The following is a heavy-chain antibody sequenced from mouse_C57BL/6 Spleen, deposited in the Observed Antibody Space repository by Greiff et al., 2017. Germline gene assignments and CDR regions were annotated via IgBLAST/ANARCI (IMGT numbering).Heavy chain of an antibody. D-gene: IGHD2-4*01. J-gene: IGHJ4*01. Sequence: VQLQQSVAELVRPGASVKLSCTASGFNIKNTYLHWVQQRPEQGLEWIGRIDPANGNNKYAPKLPGQATITADTSSNTAYLQLSSLTSEDTAIYYWARSYDSFYYAMDYWGQGTSVTVSS. CDR1: GFNIKNTY. CDR3: ARSYDSFYYAMDY. V-gene: IGHV14-3*01. CDR2: IDPANGNN.